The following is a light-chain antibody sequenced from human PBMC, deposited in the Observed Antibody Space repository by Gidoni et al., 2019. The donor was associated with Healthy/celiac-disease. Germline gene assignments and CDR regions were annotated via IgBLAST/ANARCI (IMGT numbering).Light chain of an antibody. CDR1: QRVSSN. J-gene: IGKJ4*01. CDR2: GAS. Sequence: EIVITQSPATLSVSPGERATLSCRASQRVSSNLAWYQQKPGQAPRLLIYGASNRATGIPARFSGSGSGTEFTLTISSLQSEDFAVYYCQQYNNWPLTFGGGTKVEIK. V-gene: IGKV3-15*01. CDR3: QQYNNWPLT.